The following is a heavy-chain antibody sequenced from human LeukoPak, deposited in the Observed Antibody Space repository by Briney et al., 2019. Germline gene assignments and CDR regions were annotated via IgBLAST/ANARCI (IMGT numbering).Heavy chain of an antibody. V-gene: IGHV3-30*03. CDR3: AVTAGGTGHFDY. J-gene: IGHJ4*02. CDR1: GFTFSNYG. Sequence: GGSLRLSCAASGFTFSNYGMNWVRQAPGKGLDWLALISYDGTIQFYADSVKGRFTISGDNSRNTLFLQMNSLRAEDTAVYYCAVTAGGTGHFDYWGQGSLVTVSS. D-gene: IGHD6-13*01. CDR2: ISYDGTIQ.